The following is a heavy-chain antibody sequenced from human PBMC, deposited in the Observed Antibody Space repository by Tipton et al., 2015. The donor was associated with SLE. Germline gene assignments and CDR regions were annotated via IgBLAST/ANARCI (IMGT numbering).Heavy chain of an antibody. Sequence: SLRLSCAASGFTFSNDWMTWVRQAPGKGLECVATINQDGSQTKYVDSVKGRFTISRDNPRKSLYLQMNSLRAEDTAVYYCARSGIQLWLQVYWGQGTLVTVSS. CDR1: GFTFSNDW. D-gene: IGHD5-18*01. V-gene: IGHV3-7*02. J-gene: IGHJ4*02. CDR3: ARSGIQLWLQVY. CDR2: INQDGSQT.